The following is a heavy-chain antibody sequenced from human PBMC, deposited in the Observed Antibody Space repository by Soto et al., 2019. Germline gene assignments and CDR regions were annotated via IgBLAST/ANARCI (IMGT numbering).Heavy chain of an antibody. J-gene: IGHJ6*02. CDR3: ASGPQYYDFWSGYYKMRGPYYYYGMDV. V-gene: IGHV1-69*13. CDR2: IIPIFGTA. CDR1: GGTFSSYA. Sequence: ASVKVSCKASGGTFSSYAISWVRQAPGQGLEWMGGIIPIFGTANYAQKFQGRVTITADESTSTAYMELSSLRSEDTAVYYCASGPQYYDFWSGYYKMRGPYYYYGMDVWGQGTTVTVSS. D-gene: IGHD3-3*01.